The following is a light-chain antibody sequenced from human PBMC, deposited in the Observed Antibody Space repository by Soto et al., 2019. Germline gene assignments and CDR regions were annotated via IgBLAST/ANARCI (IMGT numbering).Light chain of an antibody. CDR2: EVS. Sequence: QSALTQPASVSGSPGQSITISCTGTSSDVGGYNFVSWYQQHPGRAPKLLIYEVSRRPSALSNRFSGSKSGATASLTISGLQAEEEADYYCYSYSWYSARVVGTGTKVTVL. V-gene: IGLV2-14*01. CDR3: YSYSWYSARV. CDR1: SSDVGGYNF. J-gene: IGLJ1*01.